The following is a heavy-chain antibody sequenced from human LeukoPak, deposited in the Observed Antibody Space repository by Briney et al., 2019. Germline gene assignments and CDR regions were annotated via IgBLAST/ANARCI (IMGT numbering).Heavy chain of an antibody. Sequence: SVTVSFTASGGTFSSYAISWVRQAPGQGLEWMGGIIPIFGTANYAQKFQGRVTITADESTSTAYMELSSLRSEDTAVYYCARDGSTSLLFQHWGQGTLVTVSS. CDR3: ARDGSTSLLFQH. CDR2: IIPIFGTA. CDR1: GGTFSSYA. D-gene: IGHD2-2*01. J-gene: IGHJ1*01. V-gene: IGHV1-69*13.